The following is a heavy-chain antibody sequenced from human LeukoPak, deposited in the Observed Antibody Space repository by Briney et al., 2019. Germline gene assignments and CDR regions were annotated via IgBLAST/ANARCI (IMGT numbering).Heavy chain of an antibody. J-gene: IGHJ6*02. D-gene: IGHD4-17*01. Sequence: GGSLRLSCAASGFTFSSYDMHWVRQAPGKGLEWVGRIKSKTDGGTTDYAAPVKGRFTISRDDSKNTLYLQMNSLRAEDTAVYYCAKSLGGDYYYYGMDVWGQGTTVTVSS. CDR1: GFTFSSYD. CDR2: IKSKTDGGTT. V-gene: IGHV3-15*01. CDR3: AKSLGGDYYYYGMDV.